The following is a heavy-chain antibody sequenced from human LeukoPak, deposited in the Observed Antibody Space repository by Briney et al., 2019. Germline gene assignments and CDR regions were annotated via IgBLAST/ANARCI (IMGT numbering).Heavy chain of an antibody. D-gene: IGHD3-22*01. V-gene: IGHV3-30*18. CDR2: ISYDGSNK. J-gene: IGHJ4*02. CDR1: GFTFSSYG. Sequence: GGSLRLSCAASGFTFSSYGMHWVRQAPGKGLEWVAVISYDGSNKYYADSVKGRFTISRDNSKNTLYLQMNSLRAEDTAVYYCAKDHHQALYYHDSSGYYPHCGQGALVTVSS. CDR3: AKDHHQALYYHDSSGYYPH.